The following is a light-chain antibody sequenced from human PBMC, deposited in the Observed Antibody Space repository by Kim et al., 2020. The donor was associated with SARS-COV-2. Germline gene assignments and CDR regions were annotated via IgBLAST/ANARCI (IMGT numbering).Light chain of an antibody. CDR2: KDS. V-gene: IGLV3-25*03. Sequence: SPGQTARITCSGDGLAKQFAHWYRQKPGQAPVMVIYKDSERPSGIPERFSGSTSGTTVTLTISGVQAEDEADYYCQSTDSSGTYWVFGGGTQLTVL. CDR3: QSTDSSGTYWV. CDR1: GLAKQF. J-gene: IGLJ3*02.